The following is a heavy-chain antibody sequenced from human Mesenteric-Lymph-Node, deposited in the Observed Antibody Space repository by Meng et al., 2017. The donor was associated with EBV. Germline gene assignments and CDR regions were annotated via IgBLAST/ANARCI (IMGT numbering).Heavy chain of an antibody. Sequence: VRAQESGPGRGKPSGTLSLTCAFSVDSLSNSNWWSWVRQPPGKGLEWIGEIYYTGSTNYNPSLKSRVSMSVDKSKNEFSLEVNSVTAADTAVYYCASGGVRDPSPPYWGQGALVTVSS. D-gene: IGHD3-16*01. CDR3: ASGGVRDPSPPY. V-gene: IGHV4-4*02. CDR2: IYYTGST. J-gene: IGHJ1*01. CDR1: VDSLSNSNW.